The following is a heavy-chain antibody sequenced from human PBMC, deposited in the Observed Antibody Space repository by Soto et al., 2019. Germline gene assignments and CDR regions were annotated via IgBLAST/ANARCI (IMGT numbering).Heavy chain of an antibody. CDR3: ARLPRSGYYDSSGYYHDDY. J-gene: IGHJ4*02. V-gene: IGHV1-69*13. Sequence: SVKVSCKASGGTFSSYAISWVRQAPGQGLEWMGGIIPIFGTANYAQKFQGRVTITADESTSTAYMELSSLRSEDTAVYYCARLPRSGYYDSSGYYHDDYWGQGTLVTVS. CDR2: IIPIFGTA. CDR1: GGTFSSYA. D-gene: IGHD3-22*01.